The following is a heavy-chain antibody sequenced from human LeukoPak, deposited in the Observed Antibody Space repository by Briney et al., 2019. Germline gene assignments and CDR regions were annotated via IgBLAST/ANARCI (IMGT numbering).Heavy chain of an antibody. V-gene: IGHV3-30-3*01. CDR3: ARDRVRYCSGGSCYFDY. D-gene: IGHD2-15*01. CDR1: GFTFSSYA. J-gene: IGHJ4*02. CDR2: ISYDGSNK. Sequence: GGSLRLSCAASGFTFSSYAMRWVRQAPGKGLEWVTVISYDGSNKYYADSVKGRFTISRDNSKNTLYLQMNSLRAEDTAVYYCARDRVRYCSGGSCYFDYWGQGTLVTVSS.